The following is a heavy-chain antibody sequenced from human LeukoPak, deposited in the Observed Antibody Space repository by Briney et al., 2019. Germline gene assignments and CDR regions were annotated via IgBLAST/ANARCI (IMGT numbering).Heavy chain of an antibody. CDR3: TRPGIAVPRS. V-gene: IGHV3-73*01. D-gene: IGHD6-19*01. J-gene: IGHJ4*02. Sequence: GASLRLSYAASGFNFSDSAMHWVRQASGKGLEWVARIRSKANNYATSYPASVKGRFTISRDDSKNTAYLQMNSLKTEDTAVYYCTRPGIAVPRSWGQGTLVTVSP. CDR1: GFNFSDSA. CDR2: IRSKANNYAT.